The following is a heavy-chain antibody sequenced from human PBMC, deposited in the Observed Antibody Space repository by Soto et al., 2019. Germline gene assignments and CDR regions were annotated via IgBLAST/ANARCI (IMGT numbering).Heavy chain of an antibody. CDR1: GGSISSSSYY. Sequence: QLQLQESGPGLVKPSETLSLPCTVSGGSISSSSYYWGWIRQPPGKGLEWIGSIYYSGSTYYNPSPQRRVTISVDTSKNQFSLKLSSVTAADTAVYYCAKGGSYRSSFFDYWGQGTLVTVSS. J-gene: IGHJ4*02. V-gene: IGHV4-39*01. CDR2: IYYSGST. D-gene: IGHD1-26*01. CDR3: AKGGSYRSSFFDY.